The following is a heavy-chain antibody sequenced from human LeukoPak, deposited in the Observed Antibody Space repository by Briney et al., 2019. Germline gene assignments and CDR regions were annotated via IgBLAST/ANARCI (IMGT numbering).Heavy chain of an antibody. CDR2: ISSSSSYI. D-gene: IGHD3-10*01. V-gene: IGHV3-21*01. Sequence: GGSLRLSCAASGFTFSSYSMNWVRQAPGKGLEWVSSISSSSSYIYYADSVKGRFTISRDNAKNSLYLQMNSLRAEDTAVYYCARDRYYGPGSYSLMGTYHPLIDYWGQGTLVTVSS. J-gene: IGHJ4*02. CDR3: ARDRYYGPGSYSLMGTYHPLIDY. CDR1: GFTFSSYS.